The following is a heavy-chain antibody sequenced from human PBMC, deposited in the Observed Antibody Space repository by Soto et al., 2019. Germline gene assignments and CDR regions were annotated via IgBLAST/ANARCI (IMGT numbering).Heavy chain of an antibody. Sequence: EVQLVQSGAEVKKPGESLKISCKGSGYSFTSYWIGWVRQMPGKGLEWMGIIYPGDSDTRYSPSFPGQVTISADKSIRTAYLQWSSLKASDAAVYYCARHRNYDILTGHPDYWGQGTRVTVSS. V-gene: IGHV5-51*01. CDR1: GYSFTSYW. CDR3: ARHRNYDILTGHPDY. D-gene: IGHD3-9*01. CDR2: IYPGDSDT. J-gene: IGHJ4*02.